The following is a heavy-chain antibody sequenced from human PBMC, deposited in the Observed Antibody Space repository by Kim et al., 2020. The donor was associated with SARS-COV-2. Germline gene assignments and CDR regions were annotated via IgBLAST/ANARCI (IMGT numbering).Heavy chain of an antibody. Sequence: GGSLRLSCAASGFTFSSYAMSWVRQAPGKGLEWVSVIYSGGSSTYYADSVKGRFTISRDNSKNTLYLQMNSLRAEDTAVYYCAKVTYSPYSSSWYFQHWGQGTLVTVSS. V-gene: IGHV3-23*03. J-gene: IGHJ1*01. CDR2: IYSGGSST. CDR3: AKVTYSPYSSSWYFQH. CDR1: GFTFSSYA. D-gene: IGHD6-13*01.